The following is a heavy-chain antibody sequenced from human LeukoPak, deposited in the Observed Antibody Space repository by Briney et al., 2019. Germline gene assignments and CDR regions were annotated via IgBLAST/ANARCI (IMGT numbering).Heavy chain of an antibody. CDR1: GVSMSGYH. V-gene: IGHV4-59*13. CDR3: AGSGY. CDR2: IRYSGTT. D-gene: IGHD3-10*01. J-gene: IGHJ4*02. Sequence: KPSETLSLTCTVSGVSMSGYHWSWIWQPPGKGLEWIGNIRYSGTTNYNPSLKGRVTISIDTSKNQFSLKLNSVTAADTAVYYCAGSGYWGQGILVTVSS.